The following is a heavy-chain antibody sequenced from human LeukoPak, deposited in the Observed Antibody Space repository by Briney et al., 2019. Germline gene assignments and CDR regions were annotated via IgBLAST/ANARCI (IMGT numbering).Heavy chain of an antibody. V-gene: IGHV3-53*01. CDR3: ARGVEPLAANTLAY. Sequence: GGSLRLSCAASGCTVITNDMTWVRQAPGKGLEWVSVLYSDGNTRYADSVQGRFTISRDNSKNTLYLEMNSLSPDDTAVYYCARGVEPLAANTLAYWGQGTLVTVSS. D-gene: IGHD1-14*01. CDR1: GCTVITND. CDR2: LYSDGNT. J-gene: IGHJ4*02.